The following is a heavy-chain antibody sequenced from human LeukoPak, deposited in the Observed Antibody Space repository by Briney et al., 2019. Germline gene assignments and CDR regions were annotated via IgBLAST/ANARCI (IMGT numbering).Heavy chain of an antibody. V-gene: IGHV3-13*04. D-gene: IGHD3-10*01. J-gene: IGHJ4*02. CDR2: IGSAGDT. Sequence: GGSLRLSCAASGFTFSNYDMHWVRQATGKGLEWVSGIGSAGDTNYPGSVKGRFTISRENAKNSLYLQMDSLRAGDTAVYYCARGVPGGPDYWGQGTLVTVSS. CDR3: ARGVPGGPDY. CDR1: GFTFSNYD.